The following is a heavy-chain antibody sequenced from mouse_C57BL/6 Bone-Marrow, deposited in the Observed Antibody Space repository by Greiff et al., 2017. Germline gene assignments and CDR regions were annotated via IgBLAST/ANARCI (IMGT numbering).Heavy chain of an antibody. Sequence: QVQLQQSGAELVKPGASVKLSCKASGYTFTSYWMHWVKQRPGQGLEWIGMIHPNSGSTNYNEKFKSKATLTVDKSSSTAYMQLSSLTSEDSAVYYCARKRDYYYGSSPFAYWGQGTLVTVSA. CDR1: GYTFTSYW. V-gene: IGHV1-64*01. CDR2: IHPNSGST. CDR3: ARKRDYYYGSSPFAY. D-gene: IGHD1-1*01. J-gene: IGHJ3*01.